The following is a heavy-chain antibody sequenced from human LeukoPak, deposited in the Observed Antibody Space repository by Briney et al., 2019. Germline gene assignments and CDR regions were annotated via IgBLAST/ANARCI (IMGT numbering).Heavy chain of an antibody. CDR3: ARDLVTVTKGFDI. CDR2: ISYIGST. V-gene: IGHV4-59*11. CDR1: DDSFSSHY. Sequence: SETLSLTCAVSDDSFSSHYWTWIRQPPGKGLEWIGYISYIGSTNYNPSLKSRVTISIDTFRNQFSLRLSSVAAADTAVYYCARDLVTVTKGFDIWGQGTMVSVSS. J-gene: IGHJ3*02. D-gene: IGHD4-17*01.